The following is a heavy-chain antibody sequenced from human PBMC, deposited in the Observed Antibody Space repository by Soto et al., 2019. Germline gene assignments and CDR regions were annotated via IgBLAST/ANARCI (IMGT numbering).Heavy chain of an antibody. CDR3: AKVEDIVVVVAANERYFQH. V-gene: IGHV3-23*01. CDR2: ISGSGGST. J-gene: IGHJ1*01. CDR1: GFTFSSYA. Sequence: GGSLRLSCAASGFTFSSYAMSWVRQAPGKGLEWVSAISGSGGSTYYADSGKGRFTISRDNSKNKLYLQMNSLRAEDTAVYYCAKVEDIVVVVAANERYFQHWGQGTLVTVSS. D-gene: IGHD2-15*01.